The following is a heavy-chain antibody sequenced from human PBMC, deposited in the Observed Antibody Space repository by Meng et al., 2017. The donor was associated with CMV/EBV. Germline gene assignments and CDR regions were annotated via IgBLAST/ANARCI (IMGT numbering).Heavy chain of an antibody. Sequence: FTFSSYSMNWVRQAPGKGLEWVSSISSSSSYIYYADSVKGRFTISRDNAKNSLYLQMNSLRAEDTAVYYCAKGYCSSTSCSPNWFDPWGQGTLVTVSS. CDR1: FTFSSYS. D-gene: IGHD2-2*01. V-gene: IGHV3-21*04. CDR3: AKGYCSSTSCSPNWFDP. CDR2: ISSSSSYI. J-gene: IGHJ5*02.